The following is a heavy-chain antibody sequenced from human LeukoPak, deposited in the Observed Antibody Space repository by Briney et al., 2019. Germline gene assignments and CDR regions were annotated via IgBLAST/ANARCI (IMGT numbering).Heavy chain of an antibody. CDR3: AREVPRGYYFDS. CDR1: GDSVSGNSPA. D-gene: IGHD2-2*01. Sequence: SQTLSLTCAIPGDSVSGNSPAWNWIRQSPSRGLEWLGRTYYRSKWYNDYAVSVKSRITIDSDTSKNQFSLQLNSVTPEDTAVYYCAREVPRGYYFDSWGQGILVSVSS. J-gene: IGHJ4*02. CDR2: TYYRSKWYN. V-gene: IGHV6-1*01.